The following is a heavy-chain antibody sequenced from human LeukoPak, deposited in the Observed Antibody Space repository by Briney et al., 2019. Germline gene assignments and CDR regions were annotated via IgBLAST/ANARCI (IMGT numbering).Heavy chain of an antibody. D-gene: IGHD3-22*01. Sequence: GGSLRLSCGAAGFTVSSNYMSWVRQPPAKGLEWLSYISSSAHAIYYADSVRGRFTNSRDNANTSLFLQMHSLRDEETAVYYCARGYYSLGYFDNWGQGTLVSVSS. CDR1: GFTVSSNY. V-gene: IGHV3-48*02. CDR3: ARGYYSLGYFDN. J-gene: IGHJ4*02. CDR2: ISSSAHAI.